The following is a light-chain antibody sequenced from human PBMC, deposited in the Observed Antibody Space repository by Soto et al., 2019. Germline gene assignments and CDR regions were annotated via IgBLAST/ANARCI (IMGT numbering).Light chain of an antibody. V-gene: IGKV3-11*02. CDR2: HAF. J-gene: IGKJ1*01. CDR3: QQRSNWPQT. CDR1: QSGNNY. Sequence: EILLTQSPATVSLSPVERATPSCRAAQSGNNYVAWSQQKPGQSPMLRLYHAFNSATGIPARFSGSGAGRDFIPTTSSIEPEDFAVYYCQQRSNWPQTFGQGTKVDI.